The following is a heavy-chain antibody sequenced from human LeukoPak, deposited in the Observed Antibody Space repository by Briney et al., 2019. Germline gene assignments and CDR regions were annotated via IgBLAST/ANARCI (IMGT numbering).Heavy chain of an antibody. J-gene: IGHJ4*02. CDR2: ISGSGGST. Sequence: PGGSLRLSCAASGFTFSSYAMSWVRQAPGKGLEWVSAISGSGGSTYYADSVKGRFTIFRDNSKNTLYLQMNSLRAEDTAVYYCAKDQGYCSGGSCYLLDYWGQGTLVTVSS. CDR3: AKDQGYCSGGSCYLLDY. CDR1: GFTFSSYA. V-gene: IGHV3-23*01. D-gene: IGHD2-15*01.